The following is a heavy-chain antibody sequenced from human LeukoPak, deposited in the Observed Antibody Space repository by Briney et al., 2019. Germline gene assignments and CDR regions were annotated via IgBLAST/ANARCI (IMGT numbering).Heavy chain of an antibody. CDR1: GFTFSSYW. CDR2: INSDGSST. V-gene: IGHV3-74*01. D-gene: IGHD2-2*02. J-gene: IGHJ4*02. CDR3: ARVGGYCSSTSCYRYFDY. Sequence: PGGSMRLSCAVSGFTFSSYWMHRVRQAPGKGLVWVSCINSDGSSTSYGDSVKGRFTISRDNAKNTLYLQMNSLRAEDTAVYYCARVGGYCSSTSCYRYFDYWGQGTLVTVSS.